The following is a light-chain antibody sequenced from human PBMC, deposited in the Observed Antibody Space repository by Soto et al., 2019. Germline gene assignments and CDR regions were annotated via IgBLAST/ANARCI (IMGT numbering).Light chain of an antibody. V-gene: IGKV1-6*01. J-gene: IGKJ1*01. CDR2: AAS. CDR3: LQDYNFPRT. CDR1: QTINNW. Sequence: IQMTQSPSTLSASVGDRVTMTCRASQTINNWLAWYRQKPGKAPKLLIYAASSLQSGVPSRFSGSGSGTDFTLTISSLQPEDFATYYCLQDYNFPRTFGQGTKVEIK.